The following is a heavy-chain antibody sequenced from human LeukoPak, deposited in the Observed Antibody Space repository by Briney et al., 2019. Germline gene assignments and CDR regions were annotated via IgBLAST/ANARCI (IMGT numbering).Heavy chain of an antibody. V-gene: IGHV3-23*01. CDR2: ISGSGAYT. Sequence: GGSLRLSCAASGFTFSSYAMSWVRQAPGKGLEWVSTISGSGAYTYYADSVKGRFTISRDNSKNALYLQMNSLRAEDTAVYYCAKYFASGSYYKLPHWGQGTLVTVSS. J-gene: IGHJ1*01. D-gene: IGHD3-10*01. CDR3: AKYFASGSYYKLPH. CDR1: GFTFSSYA.